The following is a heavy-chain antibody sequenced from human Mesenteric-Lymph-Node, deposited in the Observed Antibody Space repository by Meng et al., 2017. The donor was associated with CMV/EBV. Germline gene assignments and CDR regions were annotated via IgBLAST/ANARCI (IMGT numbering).Heavy chain of an antibody. J-gene: IGHJ6*02. D-gene: IGHD6-19*01. V-gene: IGHV3-30*02. Sequence: GESLKISCVASGFTFSNYGMHWVRQAPGKGLEWVAFIWHDESNKYYADSVKGRFTISRDNSENTLYLQMNSLRAEDTAVYYCASTADPAVADTAYYYYAIDVWGQGTTVTVSS. CDR1: GFTFSNYG. CDR3: ASTADPAVADTAYYYYAIDV. CDR2: IWHDESNK.